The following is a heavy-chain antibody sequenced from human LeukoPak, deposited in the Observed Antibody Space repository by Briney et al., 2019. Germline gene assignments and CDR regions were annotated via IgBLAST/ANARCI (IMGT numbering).Heavy chain of an antibody. J-gene: IGHJ4*02. CDR1: GGSISSYY. CDR3: ARDVVAARPGDY. Sequence: SETLSLTCTVSGGSISSYYWSWIRQPPGKGLECIGYIYYSGSTNYNPSLKSRVTISVDTSKNQFSLKLSSVTAADTAVYYCARDVVAARPGDYWGQGTLVTVSS. D-gene: IGHD6-6*01. V-gene: IGHV4-59*01. CDR2: IYYSGST.